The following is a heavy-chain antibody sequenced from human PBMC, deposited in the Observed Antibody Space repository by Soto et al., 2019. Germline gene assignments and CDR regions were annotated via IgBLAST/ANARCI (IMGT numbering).Heavy chain of an antibody. D-gene: IGHD3-22*01. J-gene: IGHJ6*02. Sequence: PSETLSLTCAVYGGSFSGYYWSWIRQPPGKGLEWIGEINHSGSTNYNPSLKSRVTISVDTSKNQFSLKLSSVTAADTAVYYCARTGVVTLFYYYYYGMDVWGQGTTVTVSS. CDR2: INHSGST. V-gene: IGHV4-34*01. CDR3: ARTGVVTLFYYYYYGMDV. CDR1: GGSFSGYY.